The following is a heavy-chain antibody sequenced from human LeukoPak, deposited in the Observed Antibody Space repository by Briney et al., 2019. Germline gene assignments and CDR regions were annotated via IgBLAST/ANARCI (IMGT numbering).Heavy chain of an antibody. CDR3: ARLYNLNCFDP. CDR1: GGSISSYY. Sequence: SETLSLTCTVSGGSISSYYWSWIRQPPGKGLEWIGYIYYSGSTNYNPSLKSRVAISVDTSKNQFSLKLSSVTAADTAVYYCARLYNLNCFDPWGQGTLVTVSS. CDR2: IYYSGST. J-gene: IGHJ5*02. V-gene: IGHV4-59*01. D-gene: IGHD1-20*01.